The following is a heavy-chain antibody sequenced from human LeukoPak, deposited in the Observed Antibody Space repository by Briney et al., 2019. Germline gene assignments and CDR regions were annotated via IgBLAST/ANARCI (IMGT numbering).Heavy chain of an antibody. D-gene: IGHD5-24*01. CDR1: GGSINNGGYY. CDR3: ARNRDGYNSFDY. CDR2: IYYSGSS. J-gene: IGHJ4*02. Sequence: SSETLSLTCTVSGGSINNGGYYWSWIRQHPGKGLEWIGYIYYSGSSYYNPSLRSRVTISVDTSKNHFSLKLSSVTAADTAVYYCARNRDGYNSFDYWGQGTLVTVSS. V-gene: IGHV4-31*03.